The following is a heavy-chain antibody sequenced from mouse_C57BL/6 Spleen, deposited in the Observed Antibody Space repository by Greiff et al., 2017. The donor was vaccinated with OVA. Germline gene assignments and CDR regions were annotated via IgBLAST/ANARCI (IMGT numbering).Heavy chain of an antibody. CDR1: GYTFTDYY. V-gene: IGHV1-26*01. Sequence: VQLQQSGPELVKPGASVKISCKASGYTFTDYYMNWVKQSHGKSLEWIGDINPNNGGTSYNQKFKGKATLTVDKSSSTAYMELRSLTSEDSAVYYCARYGARGYYFDDWGQGTTLTVSS. D-gene: IGHD1-1*01. J-gene: IGHJ2*01. CDR3: ARYGARGYYFDD. CDR2: INPNNGGT.